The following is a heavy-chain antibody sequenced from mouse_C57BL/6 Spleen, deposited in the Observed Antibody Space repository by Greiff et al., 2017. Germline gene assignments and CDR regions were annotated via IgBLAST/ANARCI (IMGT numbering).Heavy chain of an antibody. D-gene: IGHD4-1*01. V-gene: IGHV1-15*01. J-gene: IGHJ2*01. CDR1: GYTFTDYE. CDR3: TRGNWERGPFDY. Sequence: VQLQESGAELVRPGASVTLSCKASGYTFTDYEMHWVKQTPVHGLEWIGAIDPETGGTAYNQKFKGKAILTADKSSSTAYMELRSLTSEDSAVYYCTRGNWERGPFDYWGQGTTLTVSS. CDR2: IDPETGGT.